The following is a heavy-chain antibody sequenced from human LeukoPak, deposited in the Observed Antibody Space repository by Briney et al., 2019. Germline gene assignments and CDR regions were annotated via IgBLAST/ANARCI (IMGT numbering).Heavy chain of an antibody. CDR2: IGVGGTT. CDR1: GFTFSNYG. Sequence: GGSLRLSCAASGFTFSNYGMNWVRQAPGEGLEWVSGIGVGGTTYYADSVKGRFTISRDTSKSTLYLQMNSLRAEDTAVYYCAKAQGYYDCWGQGTLVTVSS. D-gene: IGHD3-22*01. J-gene: IGHJ4*02. CDR3: AKAQGYYDC. V-gene: IGHV3-23*01.